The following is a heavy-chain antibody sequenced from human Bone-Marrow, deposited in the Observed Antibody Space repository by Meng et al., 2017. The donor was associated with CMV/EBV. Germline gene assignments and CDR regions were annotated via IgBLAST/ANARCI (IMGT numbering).Heavy chain of an antibody. Sequence: SETLSLTCTVSGGSISSYYWSWIRQPPGKGLEWIGYIYYSGSTNYNPSLKSRVTISVDTSKNQFSLKLSSVTAADTAVYYCARQFYDGAFDISGQGTMVTVSS. CDR2: IYYSGST. CDR1: GGSISSYY. J-gene: IGHJ3*02. CDR3: ARQFYDGAFDI. V-gene: IGHV4-59*01. D-gene: IGHD2/OR15-2a*01.